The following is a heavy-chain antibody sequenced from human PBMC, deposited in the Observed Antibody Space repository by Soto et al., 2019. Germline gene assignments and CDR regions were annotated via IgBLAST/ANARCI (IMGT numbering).Heavy chain of an antibody. J-gene: IGHJ3*02. Sequence: EVQLLESGGGSVQPGGSLRLSCAASGFTFSSNAMSWVRQAPGKGLEWVSGVSGSGGSTYCVDSVKGRFTISRDNSKNTLYLQMNSLRAEDTAVYYCAKDFGYNYGYDAFDIWGQGTMVTVSS. CDR1: GFTFSSNA. CDR3: AKDFGYNYGYDAFDI. D-gene: IGHD5-18*01. V-gene: IGHV3-23*01. CDR2: VSGSGGST.